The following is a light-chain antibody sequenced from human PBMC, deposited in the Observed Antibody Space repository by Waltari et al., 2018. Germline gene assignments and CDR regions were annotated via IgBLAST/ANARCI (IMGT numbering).Light chain of an antibody. CDR1: QSLSSN. V-gene: IGKV3-15*01. J-gene: IGKJ2*01. CDR2: GAS. CDR3: QQYNNWPFT. Sequence: EIVMTQSPATLSVSPGERATLSCRASQSLSSNLAWYQQKPGQAPRLRIYGASTRATGIPFRFSGSGSRAEFTLTISSLQSEDFAVYYCQQYNNWPFTFGQGTKLEIK.